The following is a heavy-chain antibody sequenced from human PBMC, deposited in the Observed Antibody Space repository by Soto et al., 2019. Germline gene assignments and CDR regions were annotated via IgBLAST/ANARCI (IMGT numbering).Heavy chain of an antibody. CDR3: ARGRGFDY. J-gene: IGHJ4*02. D-gene: IGHD3-10*01. V-gene: IGHV4-34*01. CDR1: GGSFSGYY. CDR2: INHSGST. Sequence: PSETLSLTCAVYGGSFSGYYWSWIRQPPGKGLEWIGEINHSGSTNYNPSLKSRVTISVDTSKNQFSLKLSSVTAADTAVYYCARGRGFDYWGQGTLVTV.